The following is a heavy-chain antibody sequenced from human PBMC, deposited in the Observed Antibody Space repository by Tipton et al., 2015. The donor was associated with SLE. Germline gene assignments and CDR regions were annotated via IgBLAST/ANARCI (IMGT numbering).Heavy chain of an antibody. CDR1: GYTFTNYG. Sequence: SGAEVKTPGAPVKVSCETSGYTFTNYGVSWVRQAPGLGLEWMGWISGYRGQSKYAEKFQGRLTMTTDTSAGIAYMELRSLRSDDTAVYYCARDSGLFYFDSWGQGTLVTVSS. J-gene: IGHJ4*02. CDR3: ARDSGLFYFDS. CDR2: ISGYRGQS. D-gene: IGHD3/OR15-3a*01. V-gene: IGHV1-18*01.